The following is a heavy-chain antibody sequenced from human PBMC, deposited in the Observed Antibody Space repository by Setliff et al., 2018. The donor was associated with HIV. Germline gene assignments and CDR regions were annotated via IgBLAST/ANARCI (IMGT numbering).Heavy chain of an antibody. J-gene: IGHJ5*02. V-gene: IGHV7-4-1*02. D-gene: IGHD4-17*01. CDR3: ARALYGYYGGDINWFDP. CDR2: INTHTGRP. Sequence: GASVKVSCKASGYTFINYAMNWVRQAPGQGLEWMGWINTHTGRPTYAQAFTGRFSFSVDTSVSTAYLQISSLMAEDTAVYYCARALYGYYGGDINWFDPWGQGTLVTVSS. CDR1: GYTFINYA.